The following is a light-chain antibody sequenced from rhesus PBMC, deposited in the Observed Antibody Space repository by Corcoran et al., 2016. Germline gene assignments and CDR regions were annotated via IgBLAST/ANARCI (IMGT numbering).Light chain of an antibody. CDR2: GAS. CDR1: QSIGSN. Sequence: AIQMTQSPSSLSASVGDTVTITCRASQSIGSNLAWYQQKPGKVPRLLIYGASTLQAEVPSRFRGSGSGTDCTLTISSRQPEDVSTYYCQKCDSAPWTFGQGTKVEIK. V-gene: IGKV1-59*02. J-gene: IGKJ1*01. CDR3: QKCDSAPWT.